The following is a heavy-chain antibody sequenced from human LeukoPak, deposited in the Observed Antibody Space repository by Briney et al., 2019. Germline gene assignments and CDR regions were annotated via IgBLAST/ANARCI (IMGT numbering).Heavy chain of an antibody. CDR2: IYYSGST. J-gene: IGHJ4*02. CDR3: ASDRSGYSSGWYHLGY. D-gene: IGHD6-19*01. CDR1: GGSISSYY. V-gene: IGHV4-59*01. Sequence: SETLSLTCTVSGGSISSYYWSWIRQPPGKGLEWIGYIYYSGSTNYNPSLKSRVTISVDTSKNQFSLKLSSVTAADTAVYYCASDRSGYSSGWYHLGYWGQGTLVSVSS.